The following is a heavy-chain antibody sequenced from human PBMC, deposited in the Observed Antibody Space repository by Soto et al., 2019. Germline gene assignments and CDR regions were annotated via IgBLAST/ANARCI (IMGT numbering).Heavy chain of an antibody. CDR3: ALHISLATTEIDS. CDR1: GSSFTSYW. D-gene: IGHD5-12*01. CDR2: IDPSDSYT. J-gene: IGHJ5*01. V-gene: IGHV5-10-1*01. Sequence: GESLTIACKGSGSSFTSYWISWVRQMPGKGLEWMGRIDPSDSYTNYSPSFQGHVTISADKSISTAYLQWSSLKASDTAMYYCALHISLATTEIDSWGQRALVTVSS.